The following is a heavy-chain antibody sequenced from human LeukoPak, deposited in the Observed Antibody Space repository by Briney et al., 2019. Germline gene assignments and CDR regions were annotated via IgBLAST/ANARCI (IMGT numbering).Heavy chain of an antibody. Sequence: GGSLRLSCAASGFTLSNYAMNWVRQTPGKGLEWVSGIRESGGGTYYTDSVKGRFTISRDNAKNTLYLQMNSLRAEDTAVYYCAKRGVVVRGVLVFGFHKEAYYFGHWGQGSLVTVSS. V-gene: IGHV3-23*01. CDR2: IRESGGGT. CDR3: AKRGVVVRGVLVFGFHKEAYYFGH. D-gene: IGHD3-10*01. CDR1: GFTLSNYA. J-gene: IGHJ4*02.